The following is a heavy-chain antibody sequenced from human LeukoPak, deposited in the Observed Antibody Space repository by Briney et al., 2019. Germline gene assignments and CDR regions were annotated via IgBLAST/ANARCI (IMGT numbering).Heavy chain of an antibody. Sequence: GGSLRLSCAASGFTFSSYAMHWVRQAPGKGLEWVAVISYDGSNKYYADSVKGRFTISRGNSKNTLYLQMNSLRAEDTAVYYCARDVRYCSSTSCYAGSYYYGMDVWGKGTTVTVSS. CDR1: GFTFSSYA. CDR2: ISYDGSNK. D-gene: IGHD2-2*01. J-gene: IGHJ6*04. CDR3: ARDVRYCSSTSCYAGSYYYGMDV. V-gene: IGHV3-30*04.